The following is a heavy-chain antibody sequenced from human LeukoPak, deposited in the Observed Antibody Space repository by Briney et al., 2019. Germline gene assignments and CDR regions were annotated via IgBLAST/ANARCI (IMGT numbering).Heavy chain of an antibody. CDR3: ARASPSSTSCYAV. D-gene: IGHD2-2*01. Sequence: GGPLRLSCAASGFTFSSYSMNWVRQAPGKGLEWVSSISSSSSYIYYADSVKGRFTISRDNAKNSLYLQMNSLRAEDTAVYYCARASPSSTSCYAVWGQGTLVTVSS. CDR1: GFTFSSYS. J-gene: IGHJ4*02. V-gene: IGHV3-21*01. CDR2: ISSSSSYI.